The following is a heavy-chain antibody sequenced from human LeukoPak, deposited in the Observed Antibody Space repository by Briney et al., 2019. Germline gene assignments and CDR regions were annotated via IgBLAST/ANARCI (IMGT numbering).Heavy chain of an antibody. Sequence: QPGGSLRLSCAASGFTFSSYSMNWVHQAPGKGLEWVSYISSSSSTIYYADSVKGRFTISRDNAKNSLYLQMNSLRAEDTALYYCAKAPEDYDSSGYYSGAFDYWGQGTLVTVSS. CDR2: ISSSSSTI. CDR3: AKAPEDYDSSGYYSGAFDY. V-gene: IGHV3-48*01. CDR1: GFTFSSYS. J-gene: IGHJ4*02. D-gene: IGHD3-22*01.